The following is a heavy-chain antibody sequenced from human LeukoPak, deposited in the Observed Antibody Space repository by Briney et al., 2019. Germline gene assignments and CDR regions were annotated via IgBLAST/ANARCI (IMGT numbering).Heavy chain of an antibody. CDR3: ARPDYDFWSGYVRGIDY. CDR1: GFTFSTYG. D-gene: IGHD3-3*01. Sequence: LGGTLRLSCAASGFTFSTYGMNWVRQAPGKGLEWVSYISSSSSTIYYADSVKGRFTISRDNAKNSLYLQMNSLRAEDTAVYYCARPDYDFWSGYVRGIDYWGQGTLVTVSS. V-gene: IGHV3-48*01. CDR2: ISSSSSTI. J-gene: IGHJ4*02.